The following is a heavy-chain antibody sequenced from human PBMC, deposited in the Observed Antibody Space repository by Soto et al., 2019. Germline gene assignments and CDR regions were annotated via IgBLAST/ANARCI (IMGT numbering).Heavy chain of an antibody. CDR1: GFTFSSYG. D-gene: IGHD3-22*01. J-gene: IGHJ2*01. V-gene: IGHV3-33*01. CDR2: IWYDGSNK. Sequence: QVQLVESGGGVVQPGRSLRLSCAASGFTFSSYGMHWVRQAPGKGLEWVAVIWYDGSNKYYADSVKGRFTISRDNSKNTLYLQMNSLRAEDTAVYYCARDTPDSSGYYGLPGWYFDLGGRGTLVTVSS. CDR3: ARDTPDSSGYYGLPGWYFDL.